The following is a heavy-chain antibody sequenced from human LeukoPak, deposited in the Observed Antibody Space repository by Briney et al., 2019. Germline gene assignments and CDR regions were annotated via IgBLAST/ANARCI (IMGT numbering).Heavy chain of an antibody. D-gene: IGHD3-9*01. J-gene: IGHJ4*02. CDR2: ISSSSSYI. Sequence: PGGSLRLSCAASGFTFSSYSMNWVRQAPGKGLEWVSSISSSSSYIYYGDSVKGRFTISRDNAKNSLYLQMNSLRAEDTAVYYCALEHDILTGYSYWGQGTLVTVSS. CDR3: ALEHDILTGYSY. V-gene: IGHV3-21*04. CDR1: GFTFSSYS.